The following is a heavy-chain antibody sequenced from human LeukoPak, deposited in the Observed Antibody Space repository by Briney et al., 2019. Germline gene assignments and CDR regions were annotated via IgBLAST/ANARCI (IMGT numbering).Heavy chain of an antibody. Sequence: GGSLRLSCAASGFTFSSYGMHWVRQAPGKGLEWVAFIRYDGSNKYYADSVKGRFTISRDNSKNTLYLQMNSLRAEDTAVYYCAKDWGPAARSYYFDYWGQGTLVTVSS. D-gene: IGHD2-2*01. V-gene: IGHV3-30*02. CDR3: AKDWGPAARSYYFDY. CDR1: GFTFSSYG. CDR2: IRYDGSNK. J-gene: IGHJ4*02.